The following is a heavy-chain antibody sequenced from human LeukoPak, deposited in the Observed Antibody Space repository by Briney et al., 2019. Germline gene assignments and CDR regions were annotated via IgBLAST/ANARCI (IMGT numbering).Heavy chain of an antibody. V-gene: IGHV3-20*04. CDR2: INWNGGST. CDR1: GFTFDDYG. Sequence: GGSLRLSCAASGFTFDDYGMKWVRQAPGKGLEWVSGINWNGGSTDYADSVRGRFTISRDNAKNSLYLQMNSLRAEDTAVYYCARGQSFDWLTHEYWGQGTLVTVSS. CDR3: ARGQSFDWLTHEY. D-gene: IGHD3-9*01. J-gene: IGHJ4*02.